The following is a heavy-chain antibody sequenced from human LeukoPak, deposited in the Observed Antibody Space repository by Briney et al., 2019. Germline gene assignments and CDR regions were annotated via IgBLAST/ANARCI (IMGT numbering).Heavy chain of an antibody. CDR1: GGSISSGSYY. CDR2: IYTSGST. D-gene: IGHD5-12*01. CDR3: ARDLVATPPYYYYMDV. J-gene: IGHJ6*03. V-gene: IGHV4-61*02. Sequence: SETLSLTCTVSGGSISSGSYYWSWIRQPAGKGLEWIGRIYTSGSTNYNPSLKSRVTISVDTSKNQFSLKLSSVTAADTAVYYCARDLVATPPYYYYMDVWGKGTTVTVSS.